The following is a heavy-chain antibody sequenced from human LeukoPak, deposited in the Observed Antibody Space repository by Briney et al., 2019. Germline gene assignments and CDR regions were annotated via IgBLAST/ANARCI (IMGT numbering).Heavy chain of an antibody. CDR3: ARGGYYDILTGYYDYFDY. J-gene: IGHJ4*02. CDR1: GYTFTGYY. CDR2: INPNSGGT. V-gene: IGHV1-2*04. D-gene: IGHD3-9*01. Sequence: GASVKVSCKASGYTFTGYYMHWVRQAPGQGLEWIGWINPNSGGTNYAQKFQGWVTMTRDTSISTAYMELSRLRSDDTAVYYCARGGYYDILTGYYDYFDYWGQGTLVTVSS.